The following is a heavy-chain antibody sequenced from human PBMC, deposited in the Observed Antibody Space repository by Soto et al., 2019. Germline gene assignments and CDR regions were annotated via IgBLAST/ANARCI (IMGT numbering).Heavy chain of an antibody. Sequence: GGSLRLSCAASGLIFSSYAMHWFRQAPGKGLEWVAVISYDGSNKYYADSVKGRFTISRDNSKNTLYLQMNSLRAEDTAVYYCARVDFGGYAYYYDVMAFSGRGTTVTVS. CDR3: ARVDFGGYAYYYDVMAF. CDR1: GLIFSSYA. J-gene: IGHJ6*02. CDR2: ISYDGSNK. D-gene: IGHD4-17*01. V-gene: IGHV3-30-3*01.